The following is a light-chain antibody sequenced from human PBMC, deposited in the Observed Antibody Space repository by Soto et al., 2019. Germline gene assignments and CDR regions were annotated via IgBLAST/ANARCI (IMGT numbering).Light chain of an antibody. Sequence: QSVLTQPPSVSGAPGQRVTISCTGSSSNIGAGYDVHWYQQLPGTAPKLLIYGNSNRPSGVPDRFSGSKSGTSASLAITGLQAEDEADYYXQSYXSSLSANVVFGGGTKLTVL. V-gene: IGLV1-40*01. CDR1: SSNIGAGYD. J-gene: IGLJ2*01. CDR2: GNS. CDR3: QSYXSSLSANVV.